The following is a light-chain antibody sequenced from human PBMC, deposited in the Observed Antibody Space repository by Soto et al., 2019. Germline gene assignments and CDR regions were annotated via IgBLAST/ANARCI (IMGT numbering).Light chain of an antibody. CDR2: KAS. Sequence: DIQMTQSPSTLSASVGDRVTITCRASQSIGSWLAWYQQKPGKAPKLLIYKASSLESGVPSRFSGSGSGTEFTLTISSLHPDDFAIYHSQQYVTYTPWTFGQGTKVEIK. CDR3: QQYVTYTPWT. J-gene: IGKJ1*01. V-gene: IGKV1-5*03. CDR1: QSIGSW.